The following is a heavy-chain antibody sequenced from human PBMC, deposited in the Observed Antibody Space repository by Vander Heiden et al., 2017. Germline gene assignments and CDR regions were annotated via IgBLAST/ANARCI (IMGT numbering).Heavy chain of an antibody. CDR1: GGSISRNC. V-gene: IGHV4-59*01. J-gene: IGHJ5*02. Sequence: QVQLQESGPGLVKPSETPSLTCTVSGGSISRNCWSWLRQPPGKALEWSGCVSHRGNNNYNPSFKSRVTISLDMSKNRFSLELTSVTAADTALYFCAREKGEFWSGYSWFDPWGQGALVTVSS. CDR3: AREKGEFWSGYSWFDP. D-gene: IGHD3-3*01. CDR2: VSHRGNN.